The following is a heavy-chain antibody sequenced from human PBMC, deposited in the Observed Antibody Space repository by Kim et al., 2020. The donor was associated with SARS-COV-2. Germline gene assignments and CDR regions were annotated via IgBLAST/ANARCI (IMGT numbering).Heavy chain of an antibody. V-gene: IGHV4-34*04. Sequence: KSRATISVDTSKNQFSLKLSSVTAADTAVYYCARGPPNQIRYSYGYEYRYWGQGTLVTVSS. CDR3: ARGPPNQIRYSYGYEYRY. J-gene: IGHJ4*02. D-gene: IGHD5-18*01.